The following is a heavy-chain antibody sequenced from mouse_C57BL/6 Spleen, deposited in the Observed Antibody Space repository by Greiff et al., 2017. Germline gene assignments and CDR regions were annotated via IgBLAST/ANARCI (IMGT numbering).Heavy chain of an antibody. V-gene: IGHV5-17*01. D-gene: IGHD2-4*01. Sequence: EVKLMESGGGLVKPGGSLKLSCAASGFTFSDYGMHWVRQAPEKGLEWVAYISSGSSTIYYADTVKGRFTISRDNAKNTLFLQMTSLRSEDTAMYYCAGSYDYDGKGFAYWGQGTLVTVSA. CDR2: ISSGSSTI. CDR3: AGSYDYDGKGFAY. CDR1: GFTFSDYG. J-gene: IGHJ3*01.